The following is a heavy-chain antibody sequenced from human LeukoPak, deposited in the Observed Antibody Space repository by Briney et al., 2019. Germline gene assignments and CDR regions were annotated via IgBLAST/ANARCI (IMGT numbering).Heavy chain of an antibody. CDR2: ISSSSSYI. J-gene: IGHJ3*02. CDR1: GFIFSSYS. CDR3: ARRTYDSSGYPDAFDI. V-gene: IGHV3-21*04. Sequence: GGSLRLSCVASGFIFSSYSMNWVRQAPGKGLEWVSSISSSSSYIYYADSVKGRFTISRDNAKNSLYLQMNSLRAEDTAVYFCARRTYDSSGYPDAFDIWGQGTMVTVSS. D-gene: IGHD3-22*01.